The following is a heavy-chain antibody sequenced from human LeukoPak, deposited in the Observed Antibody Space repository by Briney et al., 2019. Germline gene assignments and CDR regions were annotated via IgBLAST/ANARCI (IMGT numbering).Heavy chain of an antibody. Sequence: SETLSLTCTVSGGSISSSSYYWSWTRQPAGKGLEWIGRIYTSGSTNYNPSLKSRVTMSVDTSKNQFSLKLSSVTAADTAVYYCARAVGSGSFQTYYYYMDVWGKGTTVTISS. J-gene: IGHJ6*03. D-gene: IGHD3-10*01. CDR1: GGSISSSSYY. CDR2: IYTSGST. CDR3: ARAVGSGSFQTYYYYMDV. V-gene: IGHV4-61*02.